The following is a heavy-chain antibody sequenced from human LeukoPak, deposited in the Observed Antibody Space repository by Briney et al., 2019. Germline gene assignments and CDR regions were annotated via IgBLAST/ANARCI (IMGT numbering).Heavy chain of an antibody. J-gene: IGHJ3*02. CDR3: AGPRGYYDSSGYFPDAFDI. Sequence: PGGSLRLSCAASGFTFSSYAMSWIRRPPGKGLEWIGEINHSGSTNYNPSLKSRVTISVDTSKNQFSLKLSSVTAADTAVYYCAGPRGYYDSSGYFPDAFDIWGQGTMVTVSS. CDR1: GFTFSSYA. CDR2: INHSGST. D-gene: IGHD3-22*01. V-gene: IGHV4-34*08.